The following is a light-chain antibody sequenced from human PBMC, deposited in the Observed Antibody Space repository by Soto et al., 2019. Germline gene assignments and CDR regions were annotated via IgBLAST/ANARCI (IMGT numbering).Light chain of an antibody. CDR1: QSVSSSY. Sequence: DIVLTQSPGTMFMSPGERTPLSCRASQSVSSSYLAWYQQKPGQAPRLLIYGASSRATGIPDRFSGSGSGTDFTLTISRLEPEDFAVYYCQQYGSSPRITFGQGTRLEIK. V-gene: IGKV3-20*01. CDR2: GAS. CDR3: QQYGSSPRIT. J-gene: IGKJ5*01.